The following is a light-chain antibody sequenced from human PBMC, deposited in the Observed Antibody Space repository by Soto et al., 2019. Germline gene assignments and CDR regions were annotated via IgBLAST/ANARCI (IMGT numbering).Light chain of an antibody. CDR2: GAS. Sequence: TVMTQSPDTLSLSPGERATLSCRASRSVSDNLAWYQQRPGQGPRLLIYGASTRATGIPARFSGSGSGTEFTLTISSLQSEDFAVYFCQQYKNWPHTFGRGTKVDIK. CDR3: QQYKNWPHT. J-gene: IGKJ1*01. CDR1: RSVSDN. V-gene: IGKV3-15*01.